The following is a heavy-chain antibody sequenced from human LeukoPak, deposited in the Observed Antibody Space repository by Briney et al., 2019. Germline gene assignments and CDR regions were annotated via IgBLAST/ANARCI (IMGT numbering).Heavy chain of an antibody. Sequence: GGSLRLSCEGSGFXFSGYGICWVRQAPGKGLEWISSISGSGESTHYADSVKGRLTISRDNSKNTLFLQMNSLRAEDTALYYCAKGRFETTSYLDVFWGQGTLVAVSS. J-gene: IGHJ4*02. CDR2: ISGSGEST. D-gene: IGHD2/OR15-2a*01. V-gene: IGHV3-23*01. CDR1: GFXFSGYG. CDR3: AKGRFETTSYLDVF.